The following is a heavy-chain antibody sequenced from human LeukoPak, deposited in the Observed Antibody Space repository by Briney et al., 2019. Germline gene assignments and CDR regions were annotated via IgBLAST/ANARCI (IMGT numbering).Heavy chain of an antibody. CDR2: IYSGGST. D-gene: IGHD1-26*01. V-gene: IGHV3-53*01. CDR3: ARGENSEIGPSNYYYYMDV. Sequence: GGSLRLSCAASGFTVSSNYTSWVRQAPGKGLEWVSVIYSGGSTYYADSVKGRFTISRDNSKNTLYLQMNSLRAEDTAVYYCARGENSEIGPSNYYYYMDVWGKGTTVTVSS. CDR1: GFTVSSNY. J-gene: IGHJ6*03.